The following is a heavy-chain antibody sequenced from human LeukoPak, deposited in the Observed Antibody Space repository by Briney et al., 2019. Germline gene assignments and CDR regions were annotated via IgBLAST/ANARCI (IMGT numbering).Heavy chain of an antibody. CDR3: ARGALDGSNSVGFDY. V-gene: IGHV3-30*04. Sequence: GGSLRLSCAASGFTFNNYAMHWVRQAPGKGLEWVAIISDDGSNKFYADSVKGRFIISRDNSKNTLHLQMNSLRREDTALYYCARGALDGSNSVGFDYWGQGTPVLVSS. CDR1: GFTFNNYA. J-gene: IGHJ4*02. CDR2: ISDDGSNK. D-gene: IGHD4-23*01.